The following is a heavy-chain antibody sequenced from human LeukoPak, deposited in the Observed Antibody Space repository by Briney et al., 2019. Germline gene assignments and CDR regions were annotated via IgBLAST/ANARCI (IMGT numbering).Heavy chain of an antibody. J-gene: IGHJ3*02. CDR2: IYTTGST. V-gene: IGHV4-61*02. CDR1: GGSITTGSYY. CDR3: ARASTSSTSSSSPFDI. Sequence: PSQTLSLTCTVSGGSITTGSYYWIWVRQPARKGLEWIGRIYTTGSTDYNPSLKSRVTMSVDTSKNQFSLKLTSVTVASTALYYCARASTSSTSSSSPFDIWGQGTMVTVSS. D-gene: IGHD2-2*01.